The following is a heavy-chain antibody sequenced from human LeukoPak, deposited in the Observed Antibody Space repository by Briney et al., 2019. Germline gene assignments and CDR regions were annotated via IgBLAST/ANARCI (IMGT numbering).Heavy chain of an antibody. CDR3: AKDASNYFWYFDL. J-gene: IGHJ2*01. CDR2: ISISGSST. D-gene: IGHD1-1*01. CDR1: GFTFSTYD. V-gene: IGHV3-23*01. Sequence: GGSLRLSCAASGFTFSTYDMSWVRQAPGKGLEWVSIISISGSSTYYADSVKGRFTISRDNSKNTLYLQMSSLRAEDTAVYYCAKDASNYFWYFDLWGRGTLVTVSS.